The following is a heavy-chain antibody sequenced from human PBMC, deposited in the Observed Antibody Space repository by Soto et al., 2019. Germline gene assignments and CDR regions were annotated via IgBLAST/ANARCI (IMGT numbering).Heavy chain of an antibody. Sequence: SETLSLTCAVYGGSFSDYYWSWIRQPPGKGLEWIGCIYYSGSTYYNPPLRSRVTISIDTSKNHFFLNLSSVTAADTAVYSCVRHPGYCSGSSCYGYYTMDVWGQGTTVTVSS. CDR1: GGSFSDYY. CDR2: IYYSGST. J-gene: IGHJ6*01. V-gene: IGHV4-59*08. D-gene: IGHD2-2*01. CDR3: VRHPGYCSGSSCYGYYTMDV.